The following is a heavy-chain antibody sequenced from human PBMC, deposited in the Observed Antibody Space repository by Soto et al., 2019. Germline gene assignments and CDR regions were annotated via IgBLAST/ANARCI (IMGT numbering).Heavy chain of an antibody. CDR2: IHPVDSDT. Sequence: GESLKISCKTSGYRFTSFWIGWVRQMPGKGLEYMGIIHPVDSDTRYNPSFQGQVTISAAKSNNTAYLQWTSLKASDTAMYYCARQHPDDAFAIWGQGTLVTVSS. CDR1: GYRFTSFW. V-gene: IGHV5-51*01. CDR3: ARQHPDDAFAI. J-gene: IGHJ3*02.